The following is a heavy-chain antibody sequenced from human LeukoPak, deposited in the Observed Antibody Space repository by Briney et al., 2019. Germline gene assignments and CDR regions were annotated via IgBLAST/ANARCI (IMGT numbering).Heavy chain of an antibody. V-gene: IGHV3-7*01. Sequence: GGSLRLSCAASGFTFGTYWMAWVRQGPGKGLEWVASIREDGSDYVASMKGRFAISRNNAKNSVYLQMSSLRADDTAVYYCARDVNWGHFDYWGQGTLVTVSS. J-gene: IGHJ4*02. CDR1: GFTFGTYW. CDR3: ARDVNWGHFDY. CDR2: IREDGS. D-gene: IGHD7-27*01.